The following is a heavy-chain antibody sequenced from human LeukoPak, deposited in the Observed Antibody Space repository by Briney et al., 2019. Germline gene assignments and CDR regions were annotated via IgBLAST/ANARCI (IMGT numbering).Heavy chain of an antibody. CDR2: SIPIFGTA. D-gene: IGHD5-12*01. CDR1: GGTFSSYA. V-gene: IGHV1-69*13. J-gene: IGHJ4*02. CDR3: AWDSRHGYDNPFDY. Sequence: ASVKVSCKASGGTFSSYAISWVRQAPGQGLEWMGGSIPIFGTANYAQKFQGRVTITADESTSTAYMELSSLRSEDTAVYYCAWDSRHGYDNPFDYWGQGTLVTVSS.